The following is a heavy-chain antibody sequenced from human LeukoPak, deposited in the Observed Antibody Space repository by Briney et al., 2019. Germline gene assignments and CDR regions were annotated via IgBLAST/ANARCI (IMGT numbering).Heavy chain of an antibody. CDR2: INPNSGGT. Sequence: ASVKVSCKASGYTFTGYYMHWVRQAPGQGLEWMGWINPNSGGTNYAQKFQGRVTMTRDTSISTAYMELSRLRSDDTAVYYCARDPVGYDFWRKMFDYWGQGTLVTVSS. CDR3: ARDPVGYDFWRKMFDY. J-gene: IGHJ4*02. V-gene: IGHV1-2*02. D-gene: IGHD3-3*01. CDR1: GYTFTGYY.